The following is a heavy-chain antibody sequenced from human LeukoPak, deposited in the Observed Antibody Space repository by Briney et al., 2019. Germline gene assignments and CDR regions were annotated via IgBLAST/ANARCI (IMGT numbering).Heavy chain of an antibody. J-gene: IGHJ3*02. CDR2: INPNSGGT. V-gene: IGHV1-2*06. D-gene: IGHD2-2*01. CDR3: ARELIVVVPAARDAFDI. Sequence: GASVKVSCKASGYTFTGYYMHWVRQAPRQGLEWMGRINPNSGGTNYAQKFQGRVTMTRDTSISTAYMELSRLRADDTAVYYCARELIVVVPAARDAFDIWGQGTMVTVSS. CDR1: GYTFTGYY.